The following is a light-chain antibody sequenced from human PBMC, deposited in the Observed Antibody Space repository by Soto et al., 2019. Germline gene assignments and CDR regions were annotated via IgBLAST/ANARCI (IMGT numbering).Light chain of an antibody. CDR3: QQRDNWLT. J-gene: IGKJ4*01. CDR1: PSVSTY. CDR2: DAF. Sequence: EVVLTQSPATLSLSPGERATLSCRASPSVSTYLAWYQQKPCQAPRLLIYDAFNRAPGIPTRFSGSGSGTDFTLTISSLEPEDFAVYYCQQRDNWLTFGGGTKVEIK. V-gene: IGKV3-11*01.